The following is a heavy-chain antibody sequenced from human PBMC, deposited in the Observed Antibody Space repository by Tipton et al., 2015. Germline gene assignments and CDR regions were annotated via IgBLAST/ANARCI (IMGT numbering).Heavy chain of an antibody. V-gene: IGHV4-61*01. J-gene: IGHJ4*02. CDR3: VRARGRHGGLFDS. CDR2: IHNSGNT. Sequence: TLSLTCTVSGGSVSSGSFYWSWIRQPPGKGLECIGYIHNSGNTDYNPSLKSRLTMSLDMSKNQFSLELTSVTAADTAMYYCVRARGRHGGLFDSWGQGTLVIVSS. D-gene: IGHD4-23*01. CDR1: GGSVSSGSFY.